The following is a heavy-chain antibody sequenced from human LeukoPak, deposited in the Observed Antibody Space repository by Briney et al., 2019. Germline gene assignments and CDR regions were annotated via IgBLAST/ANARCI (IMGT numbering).Heavy chain of an antibody. Sequence: ASVKVSCKVSGYTLTELSMHWVRQAPGKGLEWMGGFDPEDGETIYAQKFQGRVTMTEDTSTDTAYMELSSLRSEDTAVYYCATVSFYCSGGSCYSNYYYYMDVWGEGTTVTVSS. D-gene: IGHD2-15*01. J-gene: IGHJ6*03. CDR1: GYTLTELS. CDR3: ATVSFYCSGGSCYSNYYYYMDV. V-gene: IGHV1-24*01. CDR2: FDPEDGET.